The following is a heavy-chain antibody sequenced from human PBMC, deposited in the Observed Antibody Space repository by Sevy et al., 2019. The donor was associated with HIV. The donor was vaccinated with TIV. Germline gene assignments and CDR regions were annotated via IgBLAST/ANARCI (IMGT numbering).Heavy chain of an antibody. CDR1: GGSISSYY. V-gene: IGHV4-4*07. Sequence: SETLSLTCTVSGGSISSYYWSWIRQPAGKGLEWIGRIYTSGSTNYNPSLKSRVTMSVDTSKNQFSLKLSSVTAADTAVYYCARDLRGGTRAYYYYYMDVWGKGTTVTVSS. CDR3: ARDLRGGTRAYYYYYMDV. D-gene: IGHD1-1*01. CDR2: IYTSGST. J-gene: IGHJ6*03.